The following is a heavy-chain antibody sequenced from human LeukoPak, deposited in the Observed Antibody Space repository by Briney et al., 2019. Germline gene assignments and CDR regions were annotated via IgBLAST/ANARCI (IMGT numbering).Heavy chain of an antibody. CDR1: GGSISSYY. Sequence: PSENLSLTCTVSGGSISSYYWSWIRQPPGKGLEWIGYIYYTGSTDNNPSLKSRVTISVDTSKNQFSLKLSSVTAADTAVYYCARSLWFGEYHFDYWGQGTLVTVSS. V-gene: IGHV4-59*01. CDR2: IYYTGST. D-gene: IGHD3-10*01. CDR3: ARSLWFGEYHFDY. J-gene: IGHJ4*02.